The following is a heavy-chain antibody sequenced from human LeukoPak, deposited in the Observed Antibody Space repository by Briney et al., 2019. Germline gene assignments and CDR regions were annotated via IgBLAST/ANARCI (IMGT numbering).Heavy chain of an antibody. Sequence: GASVKVSCKASGYTVTSYYMHWVRQAPGQGLEWRGIINPSGGSTSYAQKFQGRVTMTTDTSASTAYMELSSLRSEDTAVYYCARLSSHYGDYKVDPWGQGTLVTVSS. CDR1: GYTVTSYY. CDR2: INPSGGST. D-gene: IGHD4-17*01. J-gene: IGHJ5*02. CDR3: ARLSSHYGDYKVDP. V-gene: IGHV1-46*01.